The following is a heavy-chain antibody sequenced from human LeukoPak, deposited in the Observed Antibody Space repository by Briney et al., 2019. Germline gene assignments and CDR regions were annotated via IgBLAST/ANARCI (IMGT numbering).Heavy chain of an antibody. CDR1: GLTFSSYA. CDR3: AKSVGYCSSTSCYRGYYYYYGMDV. J-gene: IGHJ6*02. D-gene: IGHD2-2*01. Sequence: PGGSLRLSCAASGLTFSSYAMSWVRQAPGKGLEWVSAISGSGGSTYYADSVKGRFTISRDNSKNTLYLQMNSLRAEDTAVYYCAKSVGYCSSTSCYRGYYYYYGMDVWGQGTTVTVSS. V-gene: IGHV3-23*01. CDR2: ISGSGGST.